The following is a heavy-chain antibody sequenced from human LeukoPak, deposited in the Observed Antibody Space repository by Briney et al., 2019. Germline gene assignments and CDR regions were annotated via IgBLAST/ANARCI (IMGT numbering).Heavy chain of an antibody. CDR3: ARSGGSYRLDY. Sequence: GGSLRLSCAASGFTFSSYWMNWVRQAPGKGLEWVANIKQDGSEKYYVDSVKGRFTISRDNAKNSLYLQMNSLRAEDTAVYYCARSGGSYRLDYWGQGTLVTVSS. J-gene: IGHJ4*02. V-gene: IGHV3-7*01. CDR2: IKQDGSEK. CDR1: GFTFSSYW. D-gene: IGHD1-26*01.